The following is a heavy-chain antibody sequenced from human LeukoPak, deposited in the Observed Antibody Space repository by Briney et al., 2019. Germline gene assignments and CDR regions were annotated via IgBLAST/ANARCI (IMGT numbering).Heavy chain of an antibody. D-gene: IGHD3-22*01. V-gene: IGHV4-39*07. CDR3: ARRRDYYDSRGYYAFDI. Sequence: PSETLSLTCTVSGGSISSSSYYWGWIRQPPGKGLEWIGSIYYSGSTNYNPSLKSRVTISVDTSKNQFSLKLNSVTAADTAAYYCARRRDYYDSRGYYAFDIWGHGTMVTVSS. CDR1: GGSISSSSYY. CDR2: IYYSGST. J-gene: IGHJ3*02.